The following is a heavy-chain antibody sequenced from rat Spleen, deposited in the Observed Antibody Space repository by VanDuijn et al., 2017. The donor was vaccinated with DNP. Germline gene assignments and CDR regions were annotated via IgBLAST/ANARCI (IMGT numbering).Heavy chain of an antibody. V-gene: IGHV5-58*01. D-gene: IGHD1-6*01. CDR3: ASRAPGDYFYGGYFDY. Sequence: EVQLVESGGGLVQPGRSLKLSCVASGFTFSSYWMYWIRQAPGKGLEWVAYMRYEGDNTYRGDSVKGRFTISRDIPKSTLYLQMDSLRSEDTATYYCASRAPGDYFYGGYFDYWGQGVMVTVSS. CDR2: MRYEGDNT. CDR1: GFTFSSYW. J-gene: IGHJ2*01.